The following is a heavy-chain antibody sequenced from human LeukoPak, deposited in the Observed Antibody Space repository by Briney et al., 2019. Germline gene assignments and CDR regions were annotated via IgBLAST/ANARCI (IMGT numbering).Heavy chain of an antibody. CDR2: INWNSDTK. J-gene: IGHJ6*02. D-gene: IGHD4-23*01. CDR3: AKDTGGNGACFYAMDV. V-gene: IGHV3-9*01. CDR1: GFAFHNYA. Sequence: GGSLRLSCVGSGFAFHNYAMHWVRRPPGKGLEWVSAINWNSDTKAYADPVKGRFTISRDRARNSLYLQMDSLRPEDTALYYCAKDTGGNGACFYAMDVWGQGTSVTVSS.